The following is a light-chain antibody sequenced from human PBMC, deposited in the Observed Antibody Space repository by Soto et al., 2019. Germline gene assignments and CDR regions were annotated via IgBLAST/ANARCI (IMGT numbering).Light chain of an antibody. Sequence: DIQLTQSPSFLSASVGDRVTITCRASQGITSYFAWYQQKPGKAPNLLIYDASTLQSGVPSRFNGSGSGTEFTLTISSRQTEDRATYYCQQLNSYPITFGQGTRLEIQ. CDR2: DAS. J-gene: IGKJ5*01. CDR1: QGITSY. CDR3: QQLNSYPIT. V-gene: IGKV1-9*01.